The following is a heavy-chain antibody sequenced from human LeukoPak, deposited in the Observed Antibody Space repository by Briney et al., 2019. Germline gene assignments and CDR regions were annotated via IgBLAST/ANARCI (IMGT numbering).Heavy chain of an antibody. D-gene: IGHD6-13*01. CDR2: IKQDGSEK. Sequence: GGSLRLSCAASGFTFSSYWMSWVRQAPGKGLEWEANIKQDGSEKYYVDSVKGRFTISRDNAKNSLYLQMNSLRAEDTAVYYCARDSSSWYAEPYYFDYWGQGTLVTVSS. CDR3: ARDSSSWYAEPYYFDY. V-gene: IGHV3-7*01. CDR1: GFTFSSYW. J-gene: IGHJ4*02.